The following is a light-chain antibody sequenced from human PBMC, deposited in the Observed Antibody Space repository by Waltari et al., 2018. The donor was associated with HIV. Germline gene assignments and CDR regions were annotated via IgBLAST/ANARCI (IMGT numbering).Light chain of an antibody. J-gene: IGKJ2*01. CDR2: QVS. Sequence: EVALTQSPLSLSVTLGQAASISCKSNQSLMYSDGKSYLFWFKVSPGRPPRRLIYQVSHRDFGVPGRFSGSGSDTDFTLMISRVEAEDGGIYVCMQVTHWPQTSGQLTRL. CDR3: MQVTHWPQT. CDR1: QSLMYSDGKSY. V-gene: IGKV2-30*01.